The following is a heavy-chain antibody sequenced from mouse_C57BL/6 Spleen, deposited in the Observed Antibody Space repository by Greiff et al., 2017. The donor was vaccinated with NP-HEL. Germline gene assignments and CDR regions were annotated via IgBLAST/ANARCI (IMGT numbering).Heavy chain of an antibody. CDR1: GFTFSDYG. D-gene: IGHD2-4*01. J-gene: IGHJ3*01. Sequence: EVMLVESGGGLVKPGGSLKLSCAASGFTFSDYGMHWVRQAPEKGLEWVAYISSGSSTIYYADTVKGRFTISRDNAKNTLFLQMTSLRSEDTAMYYCARPYYDYDPFAYWGQGTLVTVSA. V-gene: IGHV5-17*01. CDR3: ARPYYDYDPFAY. CDR2: ISSGSSTI.